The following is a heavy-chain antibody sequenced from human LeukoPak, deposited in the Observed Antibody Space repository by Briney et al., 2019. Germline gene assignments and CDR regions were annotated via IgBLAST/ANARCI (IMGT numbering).Heavy chain of an antibody. V-gene: IGHV4-34*01. CDR1: GGSFSGYY. D-gene: IGHD6-19*01. J-gene: IGHJ4*02. Sequence: SETLSLTCTVYGGSFSGYYWSWIRQPPGKGLKWIAEIDHSGRTNFNRSLKSRVTISVDTSKNHFSLKLSSVTAADTAVYYCARKGLTKPLSVAVDFDSWAQGTLVTVSS. CDR2: IDHSGRT. CDR3: ARKGLTKPLSVAVDFDS.